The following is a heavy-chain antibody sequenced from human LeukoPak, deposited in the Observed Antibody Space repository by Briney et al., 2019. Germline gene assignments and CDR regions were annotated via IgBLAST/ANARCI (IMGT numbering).Heavy chain of an antibody. CDR2: IVYDGGNT. CDR1: RFTFNSYD. J-gene: IGHJ4*02. V-gene: IGHV3-30*02. CDR3: AKGDYYGSGSYYLFDY. Sequence: GGSLRLSCAASRFTFNSYDMHWVRQAPGKGLEWVAFIVYDGGNTYYADSVKGRFTISRDNSKDTLYLQMNSLRAEDTAVYYCAKGDYYGSGSYYLFDYWGQGTLVTVSS. D-gene: IGHD3-10*01.